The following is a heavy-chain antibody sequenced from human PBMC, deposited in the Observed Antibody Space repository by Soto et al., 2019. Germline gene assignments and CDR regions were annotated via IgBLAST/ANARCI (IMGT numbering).Heavy chain of an antibody. CDR1: GGSISSYY. J-gene: IGHJ5*01. V-gene: IGHV4-59*01. Sequence: SETLSLTCTVSGGSISSYYWSWIRRPPGKGLEWIGYIYYSGGTNYNPSLKSRVTISLDTPKNQFSLELSSVTAADTAVYYCARVVAVASTPYNWFDSWGQGTLVTVSS. CDR3: ARVVAVASTPYNWFDS. CDR2: IYYSGGT. D-gene: IGHD2-15*01.